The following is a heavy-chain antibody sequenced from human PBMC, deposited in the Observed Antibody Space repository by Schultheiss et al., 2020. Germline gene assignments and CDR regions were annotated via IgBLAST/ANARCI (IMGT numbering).Heavy chain of an antibody. D-gene: IGHD2-2*01. Sequence: SETLSLTCTVSGGSISSGGYYWSWIRQHPGKGLEWIGYIYSGNTNYNPSLKSRVIISVDTSKNQFSLKLSSVTAADTAVYYCARESSSTSREGYYYGMDVWGQGTTVTVSS. J-gene: IGHJ6*02. CDR2: IYSGNT. V-gene: IGHV4-61*08. CDR1: GGSISSGGYY. CDR3: ARESSSTSREGYYYGMDV.